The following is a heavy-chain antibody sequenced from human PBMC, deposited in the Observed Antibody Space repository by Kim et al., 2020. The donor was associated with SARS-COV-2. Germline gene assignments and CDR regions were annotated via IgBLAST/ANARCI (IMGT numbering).Heavy chain of an antibody. Sequence: SETLSLTCTVSGGSISSGGYYWSWIRQHPGKGLEWIGYIYYSGSTYYNPSLKSRVTISVDTSKNQFSLKLSSVTAADTAVYYCARGNVLRYFDWLPDGMDVWGQGTTVTVSS. V-gene: IGHV4-31*03. CDR3: ARGNVLRYFDWLPDGMDV. D-gene: IGHD3-9*01. CDR1: GGSISSGGYY. J-gene: IGHJ6*02. CDR2: IYYSGST.